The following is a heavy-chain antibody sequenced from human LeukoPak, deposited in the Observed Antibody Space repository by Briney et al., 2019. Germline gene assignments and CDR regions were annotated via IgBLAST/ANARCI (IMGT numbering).Heavy chain of an antibody. Sequence: ASVKVSCKASGYTFTSYYMHWVRQALGQGLEWMGIINPSGGSTSYAQKFQGRVTMTRDTSTSTNCMELSRLRSEATAVYYCARSSAYSSTWPNFDYWGQGTLVTVSS. CDR2: INPSGGST. CDR1: GYTFTSYY. V-gene: IGHV1-46*01. D-gene: IGHD6-13*01. CDR3: ARSSAYSSTWPNFDY. J-gene: IGHJ4*02.